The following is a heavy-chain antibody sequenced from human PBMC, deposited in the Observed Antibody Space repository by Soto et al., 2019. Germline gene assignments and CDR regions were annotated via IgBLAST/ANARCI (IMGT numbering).Heavy chain of an antibody. Sequence: ASVKVSCKASGYTFTTYGISWVRQAPGQGLEWMGWISAYNGNTNYAQKLQGRVTMTTDTSTSTAYMELRSLRSDDTAVYYCARAPYCGGDCYSQGGNWFDPWGQGTLVTVSS. CDR1: GYTFTTYG. D-gene: IGHD2-21*02. V-gene: IGHV1-18*01. J-gene: IGHJ5*02. CDR2: ISAYNGNT. CDR3: ARAPYCGGDCYSQGGNWFDP.